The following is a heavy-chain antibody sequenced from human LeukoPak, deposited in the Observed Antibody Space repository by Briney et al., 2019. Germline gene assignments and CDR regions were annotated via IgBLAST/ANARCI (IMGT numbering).Heavy chain of an antibody. CDR3: ARDGYIDFWSGYLPYYYYGMDV. CDR1: GFTFSSYA. D-gene: IGHD3-3*01. J-gene: IGHJ6*02. Sequence: PGGSLRLSCAASGFTFSSYAMHWVRQAPGKGLEWVAVISYDGSNKYYADSVKGRFTISRDNSKNTLYLQMNSLRAEDTAVYCCARDGYIDFWSGYLPYYYYGMDVWGQGTTVTVSS. CDR2: ISYDGSNK. V-gene: IGHV3-30-3*01.